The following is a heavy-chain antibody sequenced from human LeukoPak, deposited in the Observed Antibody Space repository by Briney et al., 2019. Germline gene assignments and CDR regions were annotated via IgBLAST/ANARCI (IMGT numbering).Heavy chain of an antibody. CDR1: GGTFSIYA. D-gene: IGHD2-15*01. CDR3: AREDGGPLDY. CDR2: IIPIFGTA. J-gene: IGHJ4*02. Sequence: SVNVSCKASGGTFSIYAISWVRQAPGQGLEWMGGIIPIFGTANYARKFQGRVTITADESTSTAYMEVGSLRSEDTAVYYCAREDGGPLDYWGQGTLVTVSS. V-gene: IGHV1-69*13.